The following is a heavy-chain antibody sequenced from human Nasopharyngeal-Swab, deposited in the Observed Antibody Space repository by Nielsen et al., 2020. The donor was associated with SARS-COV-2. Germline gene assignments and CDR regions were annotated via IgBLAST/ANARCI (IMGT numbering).Heavy chain of an antibody. D-gene: IGHD6-13*01. CDR3: ARSLKYSSSWYASY. CDR1: GFTFSSYA. CDR2: ISYDGSNK. Sequence: GESLKISCAASGFTFSSYAMHWVRQAPGKGLEWVAVISYDGSNKYYADSVKGRFTISRDNSKNTLYLQMNSLRAEDTAVYYCARSLKYSSSWYASYWGQGTLVTVSS. J-gene: IGHJ4*02. V-gene: IGHV3-30-3*01.